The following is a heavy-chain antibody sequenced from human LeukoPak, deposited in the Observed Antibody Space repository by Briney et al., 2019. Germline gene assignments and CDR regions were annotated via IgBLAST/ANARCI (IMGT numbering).Heavy chain of an antibody. D-gene: IGHD3-9*01. CDR2: IYYSGST. Sequence: PSETLSLTCTVSGGSISSSSYYWGWIRQPPGKGLEWIGSIYYSGSTYYNPSLKSRVTISVDTSKNQFSLKLSSVTAADTAVYYCASWRGRYFDWLPISLEYFQHWGQGTLVTVSS. V-gene: IGHV4-39*01. CDR1: GGSISSSSYY. J-gene: IGHJ1*01. CDR3: ASWRGRYFDWLPISLEYFQH.